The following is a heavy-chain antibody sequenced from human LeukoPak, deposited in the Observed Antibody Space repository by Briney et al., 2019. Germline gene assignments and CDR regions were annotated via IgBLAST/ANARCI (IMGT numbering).Heavy chain of an antibody. V-gene: IGHV3-7*01. J-gene: IGHJ4*02. CDR1: GFTISSNW. D-gene: IGHD2-8*01. Sequence: PGGSLRLSCAASGFTISSNWMSWLRQAPGKGLEWVANIKQDGSDKYYVDSVKGRFTISRDNAKNSLYLQMNTQRAEDTAVYYCARKASLYCTNNKCYWAFDYWGQGTLVTVSS. CDR3: ARKASLYCTNNKCYWAFDY. CDR2: IKQDGSDK.